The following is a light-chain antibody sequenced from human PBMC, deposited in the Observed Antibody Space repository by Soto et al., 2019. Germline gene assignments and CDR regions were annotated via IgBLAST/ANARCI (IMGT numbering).Light chain of an antibody. V-gene: IGLV2-23*03. CDR2: EGS. Sequence: SVLTQPASVSGSPGQSITISCTGTSNDVGSYNPVSWYQQHPGKAPKLMIYEGSKRPSGVSNRFSGSKSGNTASLTISGLQAEDEADYYCCAYADSTSVFGTGTKVTVL. J-gene: IGLJ1*01. CDR1: SNDVGSYNP. CDR3: CAYADSTSV.